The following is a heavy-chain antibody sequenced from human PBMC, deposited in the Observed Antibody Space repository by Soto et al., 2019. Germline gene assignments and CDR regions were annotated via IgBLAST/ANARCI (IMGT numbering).Heavy chain of an antibody. D-gene: IGHD6-19*01. Sequence: QVQLVESGGGVVQPGRSLRLSCAASGFTFTTHGMHWVRQAPGKGLEWVAFISYDGSEEYYGDSVKGRFTISRDNSKNTLDLQMNSLRPEDTAVYYCAKDRQWVAKHFDYWGQGTLVTVSS. CDR1: GFTFTTHG. J-gene: IGHJ4*02. CDR3: AKDRQWVAKHFDY. V-gene: IGHV3-30*18. CDR2: ISYDGSEE.